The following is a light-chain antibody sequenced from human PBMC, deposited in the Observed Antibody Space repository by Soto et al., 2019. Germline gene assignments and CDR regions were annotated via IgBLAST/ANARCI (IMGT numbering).Light chain of an antibody. J-gene: IGKJ1*01. V-gene: IGKV1-39*01. Sequence: DIQMTQSPSSLAASLGDRVTITCRASQSISSYLNWYQQKPGKAPKLLIYAASSLQSGVPSRFSGSGSGTDFTLTISSLQHEDFATYYCQQSYSTPPETFGQGTKVDIK. CDR3: QQSYSTPPET. CDR1: QSISSY. CDR2: AAS.